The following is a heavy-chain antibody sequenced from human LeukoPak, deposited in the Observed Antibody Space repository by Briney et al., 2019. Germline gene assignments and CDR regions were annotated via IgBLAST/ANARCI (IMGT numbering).Heavy chain of an antibody. V-gene: IGHV3-11*06. CDR3: ARERSFGIDY. D-gene: IGHD3-16*01. J-gene: IGHJ4*02. CDR1: GFTFSDYY. Sequence: GGSLRLSCAASGFTFSDYYMSWIRQAPGKGLEWVSYISSSSSLYTNYADSVKGRFTISRDNAKNSLYLQMNSLRAENTAVYYCARERSFGIDYWGQGTLVTVSS. CDR2: ISSSSSLYT.